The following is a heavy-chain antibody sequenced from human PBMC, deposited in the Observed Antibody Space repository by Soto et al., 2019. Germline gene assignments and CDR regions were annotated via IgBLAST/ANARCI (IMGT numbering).Heavy chain of an antibody. D-gene: IGHD2-21*02. J-gene: IGHJ5*02. V-gene: IGHV4-34*01. CDR1: GGSFSGYY. CDR3: AAIRILWWCLLTPLVLP. CDR2: INHSGST. Sequence: QVQLQQWGAGLLKPSETLSLTCAVYGGSFSGYYWSWIRQPPGKGLEWIGEINHSGSTNYNPSLKSRVTISVXXSXTXXSPKLSSVTAADTAVYYCAAIRILWWCLLTPLVLPWGQGTLVTVSS.